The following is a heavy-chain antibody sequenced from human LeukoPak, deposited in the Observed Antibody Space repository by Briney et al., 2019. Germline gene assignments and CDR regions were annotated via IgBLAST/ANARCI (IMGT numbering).Heavy chain of an antibody. J-gene: IGHJ4*02. Sequence: SETLSLTCTVSGGSISSSSCSWGWIRQPPGKGLEWIGYIYYSGSTNYNPSLKSRVTISVDTSKNQFSLKLSSVTAADTAVYYCARAAYGDYVFDYWGQGTLVTVSS. CDR3: ARAAYGDYVFDY. CDR1: GGSISSSSCS. CDR2: IYYSGST. D-gene: IGHD4-17*01. V-gene: IGHV4-61*05.